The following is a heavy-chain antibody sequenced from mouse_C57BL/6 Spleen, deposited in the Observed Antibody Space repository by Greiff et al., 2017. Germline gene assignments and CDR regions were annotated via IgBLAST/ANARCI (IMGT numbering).Heavy chain of an antibody. J-gene: IGHJ4*01. CDR1: GFNIKNTY. CDR2: IDTANGNT. V-gene: IGHV14-3*01. D-gene: IGHD1-1*01. CDR3: ARGHYYGSSPYAMDY. Sequence: VHVKQSVAELVRPGASVKLSCTASGFNIKNTYMHWVKQRPEQGLEWIGRIDTANGNTKYAPKFQGRATITADTSSNTAYLQLSSLTSEDTAIYYCARGHYYGSSPYAMDYWGQGTSVTVSS.